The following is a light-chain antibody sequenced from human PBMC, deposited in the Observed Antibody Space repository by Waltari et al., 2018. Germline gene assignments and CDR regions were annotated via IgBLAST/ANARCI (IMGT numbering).Light chain of an antibody. J-gene: IGLJ2*01. CDR3: CSYAGSYTVV. CDR2: DVS. CDR1: SNDVGGYNS. Sequence: QSALTQPRSVSGSPGQSVTIPRTGTSNDVGGYNSVSWYQQHPGKAPKLMIYDVSKRPSGVPDRFSASKSGNTASLTISGLQAEDEADYYCCSYAGSYTVVFGGGTKLTVL. V-gene: IGLV2-11*01.